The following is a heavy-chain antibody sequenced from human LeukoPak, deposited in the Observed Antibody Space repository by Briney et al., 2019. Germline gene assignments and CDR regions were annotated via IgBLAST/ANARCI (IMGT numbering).Heavy chain of an antibody. V-gene: IGHV4-4*07. D-gene: IGHD6-13*01. Sequence: SETLSLTCTVSGGSISSYYWSWIRQPAGKGLEWIGRIYPSGSTNYNPSLKSRVTMSVDTSKNQFSLKLSSVTAADTAVYYCARELAAAGTTLPYYYYGMDVWGQGTTVTVSS. CDR1: GGSISSYY. J-gene: IGHJ6*02. CDR3: ARELAAAGTTLPYYYYGMDV. CDR2: IYPSGST.